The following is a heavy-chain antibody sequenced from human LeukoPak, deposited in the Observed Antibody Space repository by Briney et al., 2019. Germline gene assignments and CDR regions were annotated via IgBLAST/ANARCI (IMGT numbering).Heavy chain of an antibody. J-gene: IGHJ4*02. CDR2: INWNGGST. CDR3: ARGQYYYDSSGYYTLGY. CDR1: GFSLDDYG. V-gene: IGHV3-20*04. D-gene: IGHD3-22*01. Sequence: GGSPRLSCAASGFSLDDYGMSWVRQAPGKGREWVSGINWNGGSTGYADSVKGRFTISRDNAKNSLYLQMNSLRAEDTALYYCARGQYYYDSSGYYTLGYWGQGTLVTVSS.